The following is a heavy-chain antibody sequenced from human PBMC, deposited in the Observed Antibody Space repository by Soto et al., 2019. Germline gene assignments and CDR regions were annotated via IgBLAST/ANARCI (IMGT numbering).Heavy chain of an antibody. Sequence: GASVKVSCKASGYTFTGYYMHWVRQAPGQGLEWMGWINPNSGGTNYAQKFQGWVTMTRDTSISTAYMELSRLRSDDTAVYYCARGKGYYDSSGYYYPAPYYFDYWGQGTLVTVSS. D-gene: IGHD3-22*01. V-gene: IGHV1-2*04. CDR3: ARGKGYYDSSGYYYPAPYYFDY. J-gene: IGHJ4*02. CDR2: INPNSGGT. CDR1: GYTFTGYY.